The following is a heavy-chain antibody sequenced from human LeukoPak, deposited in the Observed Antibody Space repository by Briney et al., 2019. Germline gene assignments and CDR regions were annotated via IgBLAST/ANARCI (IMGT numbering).Heavy chain of an antibody. J-gene: IGHJ3*02. CDR1: GFTFDNYA. CDR2: VSGSGGTT. CDR3: AKMRLCYNGVCHNDASNT. Sequence: GGSLRLSCAASGFTFDNYALSWVRQSPGKGLHWVSGVSGSGGTTFYAASVKGRFTVSRDNSKNALYLQMTSLRVEDTAMYYCAKMRLCYNGVCHNDASNTWGHGTMVTVSS. D-gene: IGHD2-8*01. V-gene: IGHV3-23*01.